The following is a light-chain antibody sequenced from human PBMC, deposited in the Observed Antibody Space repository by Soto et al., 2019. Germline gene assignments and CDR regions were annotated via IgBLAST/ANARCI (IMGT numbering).Light chain of an antibody. CDR1: QSISRG. CDR3: QQYKRYLLT. V-gene: IGKV1-5*03. Sequence: DIQMTQSPSTLSASVGDRVTITCRASQSISRGLAWYQQKPGKAPKLLIYKASSVESGVPSRFSCSGSGTEFTHTFSSLHPDDFATFYCQQYKRYLLTFSGGTKVAIK. CDR2: KAS. J-gene: IGKJ4*01.